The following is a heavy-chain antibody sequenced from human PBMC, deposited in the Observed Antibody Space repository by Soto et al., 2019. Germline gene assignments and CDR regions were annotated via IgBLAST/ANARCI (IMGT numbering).Heavy chain of an antibody. D-gene: IGHD5-18*01. V-gene: IGHV3-15*01. CDR1: GFTFSNAW. CDR2: IKSKTDGGTT. J-gene: IGHJ4*02. CDR3: TTIRRGYSYGSPPSY. Sequence: GGSLRLSCAASGFTFSNAWMSWVRQAPGKGLEWVGRIKSKTDGGTTDYAAPVKGRFTISRDDSKNTLYLQMNSLKTEDTAVYYCTTIRRGYSYGSPPSYWGQGTLVTVSS.